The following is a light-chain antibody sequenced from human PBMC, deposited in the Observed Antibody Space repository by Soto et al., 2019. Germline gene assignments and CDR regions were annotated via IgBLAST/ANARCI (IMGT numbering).Light chain of an antibody. Sequence: QSVLTQPASVSGSPGQSITISCTGTSSDIGGRNYVSWYQHHPGKAPKLMIYDVSNRPSGVSNRFSGSKSGNTASLTVSGLQAEDEADYYCSSYTRSGVLFGGGTKLTVL. CDR3: SSYTRSGVL. J-gene: IGLJ2*01. CDR1: SSDIGGRNY. CDR2: DVS. V-gene: IGLV2-14*03.